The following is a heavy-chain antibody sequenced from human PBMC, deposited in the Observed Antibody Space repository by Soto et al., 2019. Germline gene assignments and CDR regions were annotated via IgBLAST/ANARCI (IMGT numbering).Heavy chain of an antibody. D-gene: IGHD6-6*01. CDR2: TYYRSKWSY. J-gene: IGHJ6*02. V-gene: IGHV6-1*01. Sequence: SQTLSLPCAISGDSVSSTSAAWNWIRQSPSRGLEWLGRTYYRSKWSYGYAVSVKSRITINPDTSKNQFSLQLNSVTPEDTAVYYCARIHSSSSSDMDVWGQGTTVTVSS. CDR3: ARIHSSSSSDMDV. CDR1: GDSVSSTSAA.